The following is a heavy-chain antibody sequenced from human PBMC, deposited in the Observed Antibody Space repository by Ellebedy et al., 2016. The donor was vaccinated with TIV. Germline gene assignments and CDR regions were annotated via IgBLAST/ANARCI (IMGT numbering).Heavy chain of an antibody. Sequence: ASVKVSCXASGYTFTSYDINWVRQATGQGLEWMGWISAYNGNTNYAQKLQGRVTMTTDTSTSTAYMELRSLRSDDTAVYYCARDALGGYYYYYFDYWGQGTLVTVSS. D-gene: IGHD3-22*01. CDR3: ARDALGGYYYYYFDY. V-gene: IGHV1-18*01. CDR2: ISAYNGNT. CDR1: GYTFTSYD. J-gene: IGHJ4*02.